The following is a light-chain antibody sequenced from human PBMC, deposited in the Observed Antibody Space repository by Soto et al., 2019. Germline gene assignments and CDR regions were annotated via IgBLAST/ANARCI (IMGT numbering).Light chain of an antibody. Sequence: EIVMTQSPATLSVSPGERATLSCRASQSVISNLALYQQKPGQAPRLLIYGASTRATGIPARFSGSGSGTEFTLTISSLQSEEFAVYYCQQYNNWPFTFGPGTKVDIK. J-gene: IGKJ3*01. V-gene: IGKV3-15*01. CDR2: GAS. CDR1: QSVISN. CDR3: QQYNNWPFT.